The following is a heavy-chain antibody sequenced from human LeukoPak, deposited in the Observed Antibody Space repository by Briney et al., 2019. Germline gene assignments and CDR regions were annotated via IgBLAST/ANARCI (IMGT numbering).Heavy chain of an antibody. CDR1: GGSISSYY. CDR3: ARSIVVVVAATFDY. V-gene: IGHV4-59*01. J-gene: IGHJ4*02. CDR2: IYYSGST. D-gene: IGHD2-15*01. Sequence: PSETLSLTCTVSGGSISSYYWSWIRQPPGKGLEWIGYIYYSGSTNYNPSLKSRVTISVDTSKNQFSLKLSSVTAADTAVYYCARSIVVVVAATFDYWGQGTLVTVSS.